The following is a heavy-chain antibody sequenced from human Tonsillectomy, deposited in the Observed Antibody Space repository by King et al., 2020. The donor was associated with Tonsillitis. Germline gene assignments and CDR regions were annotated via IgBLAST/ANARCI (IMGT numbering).Heavy chain of an antibody. J-gene: IGHJ3*02. V-gene: IGHV1-46*03. Sequence: VQLVESGAEVKKPGASVKVSCKASGYTFTSYYMHWVRQAPGQGLDWMGIINPSGGSTSYAQKFQGRVTMTRDTSTSTVYMELSSLRSEDTAVYYCALMYYDFWSGYLDAFDIWGQGTMVTVSS. CDR2: INPSGGST. D-gene: IGHD3-3*01. CDR3: ALMYYDFWSGYLDAFDI. CDR1: GYTFTSYY.